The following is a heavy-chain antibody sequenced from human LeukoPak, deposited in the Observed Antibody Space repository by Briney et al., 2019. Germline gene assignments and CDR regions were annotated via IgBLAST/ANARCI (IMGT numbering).Heavy chain of an antibody. J-gene: IGHJ3*02. CDR2: ISSSSSYI. CDR1: GFTFSSYS. Sequence: GGSLRLSCAASGFTFSSYSMNWVRQAPGKGLEWVSSISSSSSYIYYADSLKGRFTISRDNAKNSLYLQMNSLRAEDTAVYYCARDWYDNSDAFDIWGQGTMVTVSS. D-gene: IGHD3-9*01. CDR3: ARDWYDNSDAFDI. V-gene: IGHV3-21*01.